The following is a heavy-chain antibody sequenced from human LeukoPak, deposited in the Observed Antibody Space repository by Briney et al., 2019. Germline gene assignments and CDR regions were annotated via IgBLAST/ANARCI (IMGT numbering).Heavy chain of an antibody. CDR3: ARDLVEMATIGLNY. J-gene: IGHJ4*02. CDR2: IKQDGSEK. V-gene: IGHV3-7*05. CDR1: GFTFSGSA. Sequence: PGGSLRLSCAASGFTFSGSAMHWVRKASGKGLEWVANIKQDGSEKYYVDSVKGRFTISRDNAKNSLYLQMNSLRAEDTAVYYCARDLVEMATIGLNYWGQGTLVTVSS. D-gene: IGHD5-24*01.